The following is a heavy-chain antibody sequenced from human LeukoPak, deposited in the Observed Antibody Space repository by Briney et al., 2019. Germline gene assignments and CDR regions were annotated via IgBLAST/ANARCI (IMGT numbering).Heavy chain of an antibody. Sequence: ASVKVSCKASGYTFTGYYMHWVRQAPGQGLEWMGRINPNSGGTNYAQKFQGRVTMTRDTSISTAYVELSRLRSDDTAVYYCARASRRWYYDSSGYYYFDYWGQGTLVTVSS. J-gene: IGHJ4*02. D-gene: IGHD3-22*01. CDR3: ARASRRWYYDSSGYYYFDY. CDR1: GYTFTGYY. V-gene: IGHV1-2*06. CDR2: INPNSGGT.